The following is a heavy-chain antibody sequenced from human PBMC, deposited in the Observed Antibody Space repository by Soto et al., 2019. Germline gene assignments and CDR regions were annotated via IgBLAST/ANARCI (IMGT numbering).Heavy chain of an antibody. J-gene: IGHJ6*02. D-gene: IGHD2-8*01. Sequence: EVQLVESGGGLVQPGGSLRLSCAASGFTFSDHYLDWVRQAPGKGLEWVGRTRNKANSYTTEYAASVKGRFTISGDDSKNSLYLQMSSLKTEDTDVYYCASSSAGVSRYYYYAMDVWGQGTTVTVSS. V-gene: IGHV3-72*01. CDR1: GFTFSDHY. CDR2: TRNKANSYTT. CDR3: ASSSAGVSRYYYYAMDV.